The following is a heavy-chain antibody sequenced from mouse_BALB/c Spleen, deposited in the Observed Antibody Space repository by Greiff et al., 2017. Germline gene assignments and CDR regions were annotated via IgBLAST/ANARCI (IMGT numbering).Heavy chain of an antibody. Sequence: EVQLQQSGAELVKPGASVKLSCTASGFNIKDTYMHWVKQRPEQGLEWIGRIDPANGNTKYDPKFQGKATITADTSSNTAYLQLSSLTSEDTAVYYCARGGDGYFPAMDYWGQGTSVTVSS. J-gene: IGHJ4*01. CDR2: IDPANGNT. V-gene: IGHV14-3*02. D-gene: IGHD2-3*01. CDR3: ARGGDGYFPAMDY. CDR1: GFNIKDTY.